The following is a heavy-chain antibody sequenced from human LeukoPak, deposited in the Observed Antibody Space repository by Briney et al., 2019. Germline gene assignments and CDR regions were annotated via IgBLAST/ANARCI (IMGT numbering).Heavy chain of an antibody. Sequence: GGSLRLSCAASEFTVSSNYMSWVRQAPGKGLEWVSYISSSGSTIYYADSVKGRFTISRDNAKNSLYLQMNSLRAEDTAVYYCARGPYYDSSGYYFDYWGQGTLVTVSS. D-gene: IGHD3-22*01. CDR2: ISSSGSTI. V-gene: IGHV3-11*01. CDR3: ARGPYYDSSGYYFDY. J-gene: IGHJ4*02. CDR1: EFTVSSNY.